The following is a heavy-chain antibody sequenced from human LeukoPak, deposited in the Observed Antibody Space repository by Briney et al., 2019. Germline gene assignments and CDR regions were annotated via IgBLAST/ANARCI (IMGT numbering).Heavy chain of an antibody. CDR3: VREDIVVVTTLDR. V-gene: IGHV3-74*01. J-gene: IGHJ4*02. Sequence: GGSLRLSCAASGFSFSRFWMHWVRQVPGKGLVWISRITSDGRNIDYADSVKGRFTISRDDAKNTLYLQMNSLRPDDTAVYFCVREDIVVVTTLDRWGQGSLVIVSS. CDR2: ITSDGRNI. D-gene: IGHD2-21*02. CDR1: GFSFSRFW.